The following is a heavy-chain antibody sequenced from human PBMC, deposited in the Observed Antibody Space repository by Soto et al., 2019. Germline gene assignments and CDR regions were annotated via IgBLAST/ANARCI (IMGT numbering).Heavy chain of an antibody. CDR2: LDQSGGT. CDR3: AREDSYGWSGESLDV. Sequence: QVQLQQWGAGLLKASETXSLTCAVVGDSLRGXXXXXXXQXXXXXLEWIGELDQSGGTNYNPSLKSRAIISDDTSKNQFSLTLTSVTAADTAVYYCAREDSYGWSGESLDVWGQGTTVTVSS. CDR1: GDSLRGXX. J-gene: IGHJ6*02. D-gene: IGHD6-19*01. V-gene: IGHV4-34*01.